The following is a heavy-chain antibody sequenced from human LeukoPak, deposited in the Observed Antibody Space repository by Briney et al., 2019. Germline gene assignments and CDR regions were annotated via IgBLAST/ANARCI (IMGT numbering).Heavy chain of an antibody. V-gene: IGHV4-59*01. Sequence: SETLSLTCTVSGGSISSYYWSWIRQPPGKGLEWIGYIYYSGSTNYNPSLKSRVTISVDTSKNQFSLKLSSVTAAGTAVYYCARAYYDFWSGYSYYGMDVWGQGTTVTVSS. D-gene: IGHD3-3*01. CDR2: IYYSGST. CDR3: ARAYYDFWSGYSYYGMDV. J-gene: IGHJ6*02. CDR1: GGSISSYY.